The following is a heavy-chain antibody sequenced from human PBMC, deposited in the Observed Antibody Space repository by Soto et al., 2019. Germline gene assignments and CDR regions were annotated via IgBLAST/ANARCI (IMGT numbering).Heavy chain of an antibody. CDR1: GFTFSNAW. J-gene: IGHJ2*01. CDR3: TTDRGNYCYFDL. CDR2: IKRKTDGGTT. V-gene: IGHV3-15*01. Sequence: EVQLVESGGGLVKPGGSLRLSCAASGFTFSNAWMSWVRQAPGKGLEWVGRIKRKTDGGTTDYAAPVKGRFTISRDDSKNPLYLQMNSMKTEDTAVYACTTDRGNYCYFDLWGRGTLVTVSS.